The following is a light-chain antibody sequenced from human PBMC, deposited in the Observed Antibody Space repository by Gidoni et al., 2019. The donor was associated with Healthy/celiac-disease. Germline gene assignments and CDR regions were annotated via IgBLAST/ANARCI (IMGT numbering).Light chain of an antibody. CDR3: SSYTSSSTPV. V-gene: IGLV2-14*03. CDR2: DVS. CDR1: SSDVGGYNY. Sequence: QSALTQPASVSGSPGQSITISCTGTSSDVGGYNYVSWSQQHPGKAPKLMIYDVSNRPSGVSNRFSGSKSGNTASLTISGLQAEDEADYYCSSYTSSSTPVFGGGTKLTV. J-gene: IGLJ2*01.